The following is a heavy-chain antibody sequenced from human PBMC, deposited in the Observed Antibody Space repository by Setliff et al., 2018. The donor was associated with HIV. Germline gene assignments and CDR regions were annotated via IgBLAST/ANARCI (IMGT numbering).Heavy chain of an antibody. CDR1: GFTFSSYA. V-gene: IGHV3-23*01. D-gene: IGHD5-18*01. J-gene: IGHJ4*02. CDR2: ITAGGTT. Sequence: GSLRLSCAASGFTFSSYAMSWVRQAPGKGLEWVSIITAGGTTYYADSVKGRFTVARDDTKNTVSLQMTNLEPGDTAMYYCAKGGYGGAYYVAGYWGQGTKVTVSS. CDR3: AKGGYGGAYYVAGY.